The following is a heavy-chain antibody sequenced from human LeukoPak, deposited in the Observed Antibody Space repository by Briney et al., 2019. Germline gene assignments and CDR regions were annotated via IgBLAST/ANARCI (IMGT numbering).Heavy chain of an antibody. D-gene: IGHD5-18*01. CDR1: GFTVSSNF. V-gene: IGHV3-66*02. J-gene: IGHJ4*02. Sequence: GGSLRLSCAASGFTVSSNFMNWVRQAPGRGLEWVSVIYSGGSTSYADSVKGRFTISRDNSKNTLFLQMDSLRIDDTAVYYCAREGYSSGSRTGIDYWGQGTLVTVSS. CDR3: AREGYSSGSRTGIDY. CDR2: IYSGGST.